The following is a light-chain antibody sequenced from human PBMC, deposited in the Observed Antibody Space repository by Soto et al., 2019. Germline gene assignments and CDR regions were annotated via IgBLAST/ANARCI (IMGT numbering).Light chain of an antibody. V-gene: IGKV3-11*01. Sequence: EIVLTQSSATLSLSPGERATLSCRASQSVSSYLAWYQRKPGQAPRLLIYDASNRATGIPARFSGSGSGTDFTFTISSLEPEDFAVYYCQQRSNWPITFGQGTRLEIK. J-gene: IGKJ5*01. CDR1: QSVSSY. CDR2: DAS. CDR3: QQRSNWPIT.